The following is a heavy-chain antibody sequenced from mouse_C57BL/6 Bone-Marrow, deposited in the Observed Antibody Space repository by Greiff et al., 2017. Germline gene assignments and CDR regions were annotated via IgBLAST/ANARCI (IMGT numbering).Heavy chain of an antibody. J-gene: IGHJ3*01. CDR3: ARGEGIYYDYEGFAY. V-gene: IGHV1-54*01. CDR2: INPGSGGT. CDR1: GYAFTNYL. Sequence: QVQLQQSGAELVRPGTSVKVSCKASGYAFTNYLIEWVKQRPGQGLEWIGVINPGSGGTNYNEKFKGKATLTADKSSSTAYMQLSSLTSEDSAVYFCARGEGIYYDYEGFAYWGQGTLVTVSA. D-gene: IGHD2-4*01.